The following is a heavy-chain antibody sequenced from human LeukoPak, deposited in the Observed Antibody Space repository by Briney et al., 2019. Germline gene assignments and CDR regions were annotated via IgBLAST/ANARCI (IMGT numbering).Heavy chain of an antibody. V-gene: IGHV3-48*03. Sequence: GGSLRLSCAASGFTFSSYEMNWVRQAPGKGLEWVSYISSSGSSIYYADSVRGRFTISRDNAKNSLYLQMNSLRAGDTAVYYCARDSDYSSGYFDYWGQGTLVTVSS. CDR2: ISSSGSSI. D-gene: IGHD3-22*01. CDR1: GFTFSSYE. CDR3: ARDSDYSSGYFDY. J-gene: IGHJ4*02.